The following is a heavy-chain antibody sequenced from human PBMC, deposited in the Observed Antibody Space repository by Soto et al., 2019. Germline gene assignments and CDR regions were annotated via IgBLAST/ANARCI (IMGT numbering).Heavy chain of an antibody. J-gene: IGHJ4*02. CDR3: AKEEAGAAGTTGY. Sequence: QVQLVQSGAEVKKPGSSVKVSCKASGGTFSSYAISWVRQAPGQGLEWMGGIIPIFGTANYAQKFQGRVTITEDKSTSTAYRELSSLRSEDTAVYYCAKEEAGAAGTTGYWGQGTLVTVSS. CDR2: IIPIFGTA. D-gene: IGHD1-1*01. CDR1: GGTFSSYA. V-gene: IGHV1-69*14.